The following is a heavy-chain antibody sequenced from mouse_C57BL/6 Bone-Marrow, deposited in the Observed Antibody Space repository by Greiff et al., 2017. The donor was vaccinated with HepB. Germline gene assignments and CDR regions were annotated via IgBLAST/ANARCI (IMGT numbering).Heavy chain of an antibody. Sequence: QVQLQQSGPGLVQPSQSLSITCTVSGFSLTSYGVHWVRQSPGKGLEWLGVIWRGGSTDYNAAFMCRLSITKDNSKSQVFFKMNSLQADDTAIYYCAKGGYDYEIAYWGQGTLVTVSA. CDR3: AKGGYDYEIAY. CDR2: IWRGGST. D-gene: IGHD2-4*01. J-gene: IGHJ3*01. CDR1: GFSLTSYG. V-gene: IGHV2-5*01.